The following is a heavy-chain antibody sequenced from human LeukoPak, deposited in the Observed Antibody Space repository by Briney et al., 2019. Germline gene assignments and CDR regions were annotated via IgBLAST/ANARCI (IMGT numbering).Heavy chain of an antibody. J-gene: IGHJ4*02. Sequence: PSETLSLTCAVSGGSISSATYSWNWIRQPPGKGLEWVGYIFHSGSTYYSPSLKSRVTISVDTSQTQFPLKLSSVTAADTAMYYCARGYSDYPYFFDSWGQGALVTVSS. D-gene: IGHD5-12*01. CDR2: IFHSGST. CDR1: GGSISSATYS. V-gene: IGHV4-30-2*01. CDR3: ARGYSDYPYFFDS.